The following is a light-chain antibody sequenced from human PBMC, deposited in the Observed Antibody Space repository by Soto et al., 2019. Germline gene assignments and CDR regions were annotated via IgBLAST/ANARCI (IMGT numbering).Light chain of an antibody. CDR2: DVS. V-gene: IGLV2-14*01. J-gene: IGLJ1*01. CDR3: SSYTSSSTV. CDR1: SSDVGGYNY. Sequence: QSALTQPASVSGSPGQSITISCTGTSSDVGGYNYASWYQQHPGKAPKLMIYDVSNRPSGVSNRFSGSKSGNTASLTISGLQAEDEADYYCSSYTSSSTVFGTGTMLTVL.